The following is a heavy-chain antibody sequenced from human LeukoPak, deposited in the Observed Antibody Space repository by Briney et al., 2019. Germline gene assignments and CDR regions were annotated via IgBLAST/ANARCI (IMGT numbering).Heavy chain of an antibody. J-gene: IGHJ4*02. CDR2: IYYTGST. Sequence: PSETLSLTCTVSGGSISSYYWTWIRQPPGKGLEWIGYIYYTGSTKYNPSLQSRVTISVDTSKNQFSLKLSSVTAADTAVHYCARGLYNSGWSGGYFDYWGQGTLVTVSS. CDR3: ARGLYNSGWSGGYFDY. V-gene: IGHV4-59*01. CDR1: GGSISSYY. D-gene: IGHD6-19*01.